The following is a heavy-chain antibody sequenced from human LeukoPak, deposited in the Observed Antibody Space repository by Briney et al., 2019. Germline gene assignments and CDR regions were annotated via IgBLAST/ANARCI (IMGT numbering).Heavy chain of an antibody. CDR1: GFTFSNYG. CDR2: ISSSSSTI. J-gene: IGHJ4*02. V-gene: IGHV3-48*01. CDR3: ARGGSSRPDY. Sequence: GGSLRLSCAASGFTFSNYGMNWVRQAPGKGLEWVSYISSSSSTINYADSVKGRFTISRDKAKNSLFLQMNRLRAEDTAVYYCARGGSSRPDYWGQGTLVTVSS.